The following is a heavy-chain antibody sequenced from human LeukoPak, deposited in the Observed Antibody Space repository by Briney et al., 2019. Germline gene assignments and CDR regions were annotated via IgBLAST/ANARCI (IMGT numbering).Heavy chain of an antibody. J-gene: IGHJ4*02. CDR2: ISSRSSYI. Sequence: GGSLRLSCAASGFTFSSYSMKWVRQAPGKGLEWVSSISSRSSYIYYADSVKGRFTISRDNAKNSLYLQMNSLRAEDTAVYYGARDLGSSSWYGDYGGQGTLVTVSS. D-gene: IGHD6-13*01. CDR1: GFTFSSYS. CDR3: ARDLGSSSWYGDY. V-gene: IGHV3-21*01.